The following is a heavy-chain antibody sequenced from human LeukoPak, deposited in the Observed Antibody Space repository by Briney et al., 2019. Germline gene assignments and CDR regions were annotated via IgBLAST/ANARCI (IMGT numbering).Heavy chain of an antibody. CDR2: IYTSGST. D-gene: IGHD2-21*01. CDR3: TRGDGWYYP. CDR1: GGSVTTHN. V-gene: IGHV4-4*07. J-gene: IGHJ5*02. Sequence: SETLSLTCTVSGGSVTTHNWSWIRQPAGKGMEWIGCIYTSGSTSYNPSLKSRVTISGDWSKKKFSLRLSSVTAADTAMYYCTRGDGWYYPWGQGILVTVSS.